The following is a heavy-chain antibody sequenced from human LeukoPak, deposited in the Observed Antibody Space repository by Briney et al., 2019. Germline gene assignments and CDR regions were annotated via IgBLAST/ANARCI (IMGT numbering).Heavy chain of an antibody. V-gene: IGHV4-59*01. Sequence: SETLSLTCTVSGGSISSYYWSWIRQPPGKGLEWIGYIYYSGSTNYNPSLKSRVTISVDTSKNQFSLKLSSVTAADTAVYYCAREGFRCSSTSCYYYGMDVWGQGTTVTVSS. D-gene: IGHD2-2*01. CDR2: IYYSGST. CDR3: AREGFRCSSTSCYYYGMDV. CDR1: GGSISSYY. J-gene: IGHJ6*02.